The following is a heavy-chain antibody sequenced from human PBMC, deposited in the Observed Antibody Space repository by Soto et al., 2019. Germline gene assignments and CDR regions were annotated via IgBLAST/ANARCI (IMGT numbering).Heavy chain of an antibody. J-gene: IGHJ3*02. CDR3: AKGNSWSPALVLDI. D-gene: IGHD4-4*01. Sequence: EVQLLESGGGLVQPGGSLRLSCAASGFTFSSYAMNWVRQAPGKGLEWVSAISGSGGSTYYADSVKGRFTISRDSSKHTLYLHMNSLRAEDTAVYYCAKGNSWSPALVLDIWGQGTMVTVSS. CDR1: GFTFSSYA. CDR2: ISGSGGST. V-gene: IGHV3-23*01.